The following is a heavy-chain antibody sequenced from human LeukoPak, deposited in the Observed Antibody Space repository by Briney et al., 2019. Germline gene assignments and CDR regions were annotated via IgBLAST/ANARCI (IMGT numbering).Heavy chain of an antibody. CDR2: ISSSSSTI. D-gene: IGHD3-22*01. CDR3: ARAGYYYDSSED. J-gene: IGHJ4*02. CDR1: GFTFSSYS. V-gene: IGHV3-48*02. Sequence: GGSLRLSCAASGFTFSSYSMNWVRQAPGKGLEWVSYISSSSSTIYYADSVKGRFTISRDTAKNSLYLQMNSLRDDDTAVYYCARAGYYYDSSEDWGQGTLVTVSS.